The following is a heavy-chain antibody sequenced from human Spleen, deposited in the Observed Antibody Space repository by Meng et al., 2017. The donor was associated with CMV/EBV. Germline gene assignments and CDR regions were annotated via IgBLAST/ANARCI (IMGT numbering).Heavy chain of an antibody. V-gene: IGHV4-39*07. CDR3: ARDGGGGSGTSYVLNNYYYGMDV. D-gene: IGHD3-10*01. CDR2: ISYSGST. CDR1: DGSISSSSFY. J-gene: IGHJ6*02. Sequence: SETLSLTCNVSDGSISSSSFYWGWIRQPPGKGLEWIGSISYSGSTYYNPSLKSRVTISVDTSKNQFSLKLTSVTAADTAVYYCARDGGGGSGTSYVLNNYYYGMDVWGQGTTVTVSS.